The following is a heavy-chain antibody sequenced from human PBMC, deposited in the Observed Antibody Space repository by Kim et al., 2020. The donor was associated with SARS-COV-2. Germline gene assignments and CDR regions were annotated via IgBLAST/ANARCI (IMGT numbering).Heavy chain of an antibody. CDR3: IADRILDCSRIHCYMKILSA. CDR1: GFIFKNAW. V-gene: IGHV3-15*01. D-gene: IGHD2-15*01. CDR2: IKSKRDGGTI. J-gene: IGHJ5*02. Sequence: GGSLRLSCAASGFIFKNAWMSWVRQPPGKGLEWVGLIKSKRDGGTIDYAAPVKDRFIISRDDSKDMLYLEMDSLKTEDTAVYYCIADRILDCSRIHCYMKILSAWGQGTLVTVSS.